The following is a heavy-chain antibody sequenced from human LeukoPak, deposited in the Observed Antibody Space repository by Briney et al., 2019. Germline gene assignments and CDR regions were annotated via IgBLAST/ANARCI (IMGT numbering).Heavy chain of an antibody. J-gene: IGHJ4*02. Sequence: GRSLRLSCAASGFTFSSYGMHWVRQAPGKGLEWVAVIWYDGSNKYYADSVKGRFTISRDNSKNTLYLQMNSLRAEDTTVNYCARDSQWLAPFDYWGQGTLVTVAS. D-gene: IGHD6-19*01. CDR1: GFTFSSYG. CDR2: IWYDGSNK. CDR3: ARDSQWLAPFDY. V-gene: IGHV3-33*01.